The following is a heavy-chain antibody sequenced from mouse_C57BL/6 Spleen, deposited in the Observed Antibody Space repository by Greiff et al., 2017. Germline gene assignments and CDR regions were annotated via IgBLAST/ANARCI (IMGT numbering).Heavy chain of an antibody. CDR2: IDPSDSET. J-gene: IGHJ2*01. CDR3: AKVVATGEYYFAY. V-gene: IGHV1-52*01. Sequence: VKLQQPGAELVRPGSSVKLSCKASGYTFTSYWMHWVKQRPIQGLEWIGNIDPSDSETHYNQKFKDKATLTVDKSSSTAYMQLSSLTSEDSAVYYCAKVVATGEYYFAYWGQGTTLTVSS. CDR1: GYTFTSYW. D-gene: IGHD1-1*01.